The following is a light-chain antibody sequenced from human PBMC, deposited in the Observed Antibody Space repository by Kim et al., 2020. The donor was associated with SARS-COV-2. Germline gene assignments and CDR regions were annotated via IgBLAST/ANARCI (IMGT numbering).Light chain of an antibody. CDR1: QDIRSW. CDR2: TAS. J-gene: IGKJ1*01. V-gene: IGKV1-12*01. Sequence: SVGDRVTITCRAGQDIRSWLAWYQQKPGSAPKLLIHTASTLQSGVPSRFSGSGSGTDFTLTISSLQPEDFANYYCQQSNSFPWTFGQGTKVDIK. CDR3: QQSNSFPWT.